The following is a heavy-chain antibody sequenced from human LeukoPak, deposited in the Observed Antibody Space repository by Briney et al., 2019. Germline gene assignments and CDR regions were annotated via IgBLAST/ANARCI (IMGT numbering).Heavy chain of an antibody. V-gene: IGHV3-7*03. CDR1: GFALSSHW. Sequence: PGGSLGLSCAASGFALSSHWMTWVRQVPGRGPEWVANVNRDGSETYYLDSVKGRFTISKDNAKNSLYLQMNSLRAEDTAVYYCAKGPPRINYYDSSGYYFHYWGQGTLVTVSS. CDR3: AKGPPRINYYDSSGYYFHY. CDR2: VNRDGSET. J-gene: IGHJ4*02. D-gene: IGHD3-22*01.